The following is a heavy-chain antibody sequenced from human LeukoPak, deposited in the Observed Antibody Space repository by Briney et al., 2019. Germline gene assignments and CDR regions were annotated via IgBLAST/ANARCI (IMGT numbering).Heavy chain of an antibody. CDR3: ARGEWVVLGDVLDY. CDR1: EFTFSSYS. J-gene: IGHJ4*02. Sequence: GGSLRLSCAASEFTFSSYSMNWVRQAPGKGLEWVSYISSSSSTIYYADSVKGRFTISRDNAKNSLYLQMNSLRAEDTAVYYCARGEWVVLGDVLDYWGQGTLVTVSS. V-gene: IGHV3-48*01. D-gene: IGHD3-10*01. CDR2: ISSSSSTI.